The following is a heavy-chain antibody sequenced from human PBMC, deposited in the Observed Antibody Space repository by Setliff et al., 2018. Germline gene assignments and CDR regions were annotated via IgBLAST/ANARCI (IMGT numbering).Heavy chain of an antibody. V-gene: IGHV4-39*02. CDR2: VSFSGTT. J-gene: IGHJ4*02. CDR1: GASISRTSYY. D-gene: IGHD3-22*01. Sequence: SETLSLTCNVSGASISRTSYYWGWIRQPPGKGLEWIGSVSFSGTTYYNPSLKNRGTISVDKSQTHFSLRLTSVTAADTAVYYCARDSALHSYHYDSSGYLDYWGQGALVTVSS. CDR3: ARDSALHSYHYDSSGYLDY.